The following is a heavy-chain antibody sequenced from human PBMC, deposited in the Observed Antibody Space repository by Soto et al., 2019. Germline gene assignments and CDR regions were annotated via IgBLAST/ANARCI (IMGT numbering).Heavy chain of an antibody. D-gene: IGHD3-22*01. Sequence: ASVQVSCKASGYTFTSYDINWVRQATGQGLEWMGWMNPNSGNTGYAQKFQGRVTMTRNTSISTAYMELSSLRSEDTAVYYCARDYFGSYYDSSGYSYGFDIWGQGTMVTVSS. J-gene: IGHJ3*02. V-gene: IGHV1-8*01. CDR3: ARDYFGSYYDSSGYSYGFDI. CDR2: MNPNSGNT. CDR1: GYTFTSYD.